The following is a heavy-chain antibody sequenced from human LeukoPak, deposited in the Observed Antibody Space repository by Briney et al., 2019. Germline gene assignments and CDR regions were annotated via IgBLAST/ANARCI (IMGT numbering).Heavy chain of an antibody. CDR3: ARDSGHDAFDI. CDR2: INSGGKIT. CDR1: GFTLTTYW. V-gene: IGHV3-74*01. J-gene: IGHJ3*02. Sequence: GGSLRLSCAASGFTLTTYWMHWVRQAPGKGLVWVPRINSGGKITTYADSVKGRLTISGDYAKNTLYLQMNSLRAEDTAVYYCARDSGHDAFDIWGQGTTVTVSS.